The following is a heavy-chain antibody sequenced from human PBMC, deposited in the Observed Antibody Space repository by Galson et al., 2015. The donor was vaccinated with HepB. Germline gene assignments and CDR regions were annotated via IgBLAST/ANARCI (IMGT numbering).Heavy chain of an antibody. V-gene: IGHV3-33*01. J-gene: IGHJ6*02. CDR3: ARDMVGPIVVVPAARGVLDV. Sequence: SLRLSCAASGFTFSTYGMHWVRQAPGKGLEWVAVIWYDGSNKYYADSVKGRFTVSRDNPKNTVYLQMNSLRAKDTAVYYCARDMVGPIVVVPAARGVLDVWGQGTTVTVSS. D-gene: IGHD2-2*01. CDR1: GFTFSTYG. CDR2: IWYDGSNK.